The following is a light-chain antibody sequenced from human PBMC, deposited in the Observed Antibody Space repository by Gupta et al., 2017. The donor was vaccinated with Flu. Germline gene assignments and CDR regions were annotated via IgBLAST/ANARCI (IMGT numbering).Light chain of an antibody. CDR2: AAS. V-gene: IGKV1-39*01. Sequence: DRVTITCRASQNSCSYLNWYQQKPGKAPKLLIYAASSLQSGVPSRFSGSGSGTDFTLTISRLQPEDVGTYYCQQGYSTPRTFGQGTKLEIK. J-gene: IGKJ2*01. CDR3: QQGYSTPRT. CDR1: QNSCSY.